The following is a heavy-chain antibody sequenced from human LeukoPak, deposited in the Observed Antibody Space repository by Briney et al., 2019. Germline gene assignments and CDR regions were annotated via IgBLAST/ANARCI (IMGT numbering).Heavy chain of an antibody. Sequence: GGTLRLSCAASGFTFSSYAMSWVRQAPGKGLEWVSAISGSGGSTYYADSVKGRFTISRDNSKNTLYLQMNSLRAEDTAVYYCAKGSGGYGYSYSDYWGQGTLVTVSS. CDR2: ISGSGGST. CDR1: GFTFSSYA. CDR3: AKGSGGYGYSYSDY. J-gene: IGHJ4*02. V-gene: IGHV3-23*01. D-gene: IGHD5-18*01.